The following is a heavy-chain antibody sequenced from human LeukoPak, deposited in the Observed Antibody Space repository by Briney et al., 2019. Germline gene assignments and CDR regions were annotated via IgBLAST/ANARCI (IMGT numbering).Heavy chain of an antibody. V-gene: IGHV3-48*04. CDR2: ISSSGSTI. Sequence: GGSLRLSCAASGFTFSSFGMNWVRQAPGKGLEWVSYISSSGSTIYYADSLKGRFTISRDNAKKSLYLQMNSLRAEDTAVYYCAELGITMIGGVWGKGTTVTISS. D-gene: IGHD3-10*02. J-gene: IGHJ6*04. CDR1: GFTFSSFG. CDR3: AELGITMIGGV.